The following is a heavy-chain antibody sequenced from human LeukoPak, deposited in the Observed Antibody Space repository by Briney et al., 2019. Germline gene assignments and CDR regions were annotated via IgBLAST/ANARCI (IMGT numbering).Heavy chain of an antibody. Sequence: GASVKVSCKGSGYTFPTSGISWVRQAPGQGLEWMGWTSVYNHNTNYAQKLQGRVTMTTDTSTSTAYMELRSLRSDDTAVYYCARDRGKDAAADVFDYWGQGTLVTVSS. CDR1: GYTFPTSG. CDR3: ARDRGKDAAADVFDY. CDR2: TSVYNHNT. J-gene: IGHJ4*02. D-gene: IGHD6-13*01. V-gene: IGHV1-18*01.